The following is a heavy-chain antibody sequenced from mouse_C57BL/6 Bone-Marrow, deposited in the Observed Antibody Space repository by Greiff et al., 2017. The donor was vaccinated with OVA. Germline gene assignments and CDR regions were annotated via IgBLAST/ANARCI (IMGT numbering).Heavy chain of an antibody. CDR1: GFTFSDYG. V-gene: IGHV5-17*01. CDR3: ARSDYDYFDY. J-gene: IGHJ2*01. D-gene: IGHD2-4*01. Sequence: EVQGVESGGGLVKPGGSLKLSCAASGFTFSDYGLHWVRQAPEKGLEWVAYISSGSSPIYSADPVKGRFTISRDNAKNTLFLQRTSLRSEDTAMYYCARSDYDYFDYWGQGTTLTVSS. CDR2: ISSGSSPI.